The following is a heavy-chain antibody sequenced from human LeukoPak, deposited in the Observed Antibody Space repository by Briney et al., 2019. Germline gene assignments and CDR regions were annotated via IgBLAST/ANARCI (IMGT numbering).Heavy chain of an antibody. CDR2: IYHSGST. V-gene: IGHV4-38-2*02. CDR3: ARMGGSGWYLLN. CDR1: GYSISSGYY. Sequence: SETLSLTCTVSGYSISSGYYWGWIRQPPGKGLEWIGSIYHSGSTYYNPSLKSRVTISVDTSKNQFSLKLSSVTAADTAVYYCARMGGSGWYLLNWGQGTLVTVSS. J-gene: IGHJ4*02. D-gene: IGHD6-19*01.